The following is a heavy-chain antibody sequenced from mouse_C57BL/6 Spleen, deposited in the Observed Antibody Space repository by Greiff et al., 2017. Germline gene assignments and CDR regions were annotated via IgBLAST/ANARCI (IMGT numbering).Heavy chain of an antibody. J-gene: IGHJ2*01. CDR1: GFNIKDDY. CDR3: TKGYDGYFYYFDY. D-gene: IGHD2-3*01. V-gene: IGHV14-4*01. CDR2: IDPENGDT. Sequence: VQLQQSGAELVRPGASVKLSCTASGFNIKDDYMHWVKQRPEQGLAWIGWIDPENGDTEYASKFQGKATITADTSSNTAYLQRSSLPSEDTAVYYCTKGYDGYFYYFDYWGQGTTLTGSS.